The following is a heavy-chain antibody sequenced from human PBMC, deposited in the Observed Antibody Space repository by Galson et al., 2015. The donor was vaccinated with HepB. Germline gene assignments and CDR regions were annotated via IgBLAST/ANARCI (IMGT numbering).Heavy chain of an antibody. D-gene: IGHD1-26*01. CDR1: GGSISSGGYY. Sequence: QVQLQESGPGLVKPSETLSLTCTVSGGSISSGGYYWSWIRQHPGKGLEWIGYIYYSGSTNYNPSLKSRVTMSVDTSKSQFSLKLTSVTAADTALYYCARGASGSYHYFDYWGQGTLVTVSS. CDR2: IYYSGST. CDR3: ARGASGSYHYFDY. V-gene: IGHV4-61*08. J-gene: IGHJ4*02.